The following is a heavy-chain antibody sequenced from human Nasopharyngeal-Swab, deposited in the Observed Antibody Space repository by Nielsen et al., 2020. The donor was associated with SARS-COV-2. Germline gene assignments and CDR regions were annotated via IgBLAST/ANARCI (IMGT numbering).Heavy chain of an antibody. J-gene: IGHJ6*02. CDR1: GGTFSSYA. CDR3: ASQGGGDYYDSRRYYNYVMDV. V-gene: IGHV1-69*04. D-gene: IGHD3-22*01. CDR2: IIPIFGIA. Sequence: SVKVSCKASGGTFSSYAISWVRQAPGQGLEWMGRIIPIFGIANYAQKLQGRVTITADKSTSTACMELSSLRSEDTAVYYCASQGGGDYYDSRRYYNYVMDVWGQGTTVTVSS.